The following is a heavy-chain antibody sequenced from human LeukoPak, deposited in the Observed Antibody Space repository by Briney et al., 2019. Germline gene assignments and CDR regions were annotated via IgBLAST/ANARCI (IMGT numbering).Heavy chain of an antibody. D-gene: IGHD3-3*01. Sequence: GGSLRLSCAASEFTFSSYTMHWVRQAPGKGLEWVSSISSSSSYIYYADSVKGRFTISRDNAKNSVFLEMNSLRVDDTAIYYCAKDARIFGVINCFDSWGQGTLVTVSS. V-gene: IGHV3-21*01. CDR2: ISSSSSYI. J-gene: IGHJ5*01. CDR1: EFTFSSYT. CDR3: AKDARIFGVINCFDS.